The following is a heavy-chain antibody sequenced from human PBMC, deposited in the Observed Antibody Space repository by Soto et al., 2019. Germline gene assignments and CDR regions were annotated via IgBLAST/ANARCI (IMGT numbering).Heavy chain of an antibody. CDR1: GGSISSYY. D-gene: IGHD3-10*02. CDR3: ARDPPYDRDRMDV. J-gene: IGHJ6*02. V-gene: IGHV4-59*01. Sequence: SETLSLTCTVSGGSISSYYWSWIRQPPGKGLEWIGYIYYSGCTNYNPSLKSRVTISVDTSKNQFSLKLSSVTAADTAVYYCARDPPYDRDRMDVWGQGTTVTVSS. CDR2: IYYSGCT.